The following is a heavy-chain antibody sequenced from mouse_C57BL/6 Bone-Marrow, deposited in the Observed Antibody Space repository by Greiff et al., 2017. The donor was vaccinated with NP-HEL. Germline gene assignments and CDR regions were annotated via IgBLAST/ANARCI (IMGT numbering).Heavy chain of an antibody. V-gene: IGHV1-52*01. CDR2: IDPSDSET. D-gene: IGHD2-4*01. Sequence: VQLQQPGAELVRPGSSVKLSCKASGYTFTSYWMHWVKQRPIQGLEWIGNIDPSDSETHYNQKFKDKATLTVDKSSSTAYMQLSSLTSEDSAVYYCASPYDYDVAWFAYWGQGTLVTVSA. CDR3: ASPYDYDVAWFAY. CDR1: GYTFTSYW. J-gene: IGHJ3*01.